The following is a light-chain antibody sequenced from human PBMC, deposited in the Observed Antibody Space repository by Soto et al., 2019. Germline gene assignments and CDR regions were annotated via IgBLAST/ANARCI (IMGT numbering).Light chain of an antibody. CDR3: AAWDDSLSGVV. V-gene: IGLV1-47*01. CDR2: RNS. CDR1: SSNIGSNY. J-gene: IGLJ2*01. Sequence: QLVLTQPPSASGTPGQRVTISCSGSSSNIGSNYVYWYQQLPGTVPQLLIYRNSERPSGVPDRFSGSKSGTSASLAISGLRCEDEADYYCAAWDDSLSGVVFGGETKVTVL.